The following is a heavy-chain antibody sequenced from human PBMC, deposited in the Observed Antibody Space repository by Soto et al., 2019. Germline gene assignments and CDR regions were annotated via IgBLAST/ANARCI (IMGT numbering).Heavy chain of an antibody. CDR1: GYTFTGYY. CDR3: SREPMVRGVLFDY. J-gene: IGHJ4*02. V-gene: IGHV1-2*02. Sequence: ASVKVSCKASGYTFTGYYMHWVRQAPGQGLEWMGWINPNSGGTNYAQEFQGRVTMTRDTSISTAYMELSRLRSDDTAVYYYSREPMVRGVLFDYWGQGTLVTVSS. D-gene: IGHD3-10*01. CDR2: INPNSGGT.